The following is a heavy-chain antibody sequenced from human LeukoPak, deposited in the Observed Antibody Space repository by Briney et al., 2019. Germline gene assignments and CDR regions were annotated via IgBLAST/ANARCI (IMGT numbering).Heavy chain of an antibody. D-gene: IGHD6-6*01. CDR3: ARAHTSIAARRYYYYGMDV. CDR2: ISSSSSYI. Sequence: PGGSLRLSCAASGFTFSSYSMNWVRQAPGKGLEWVSSISSSSSYIYYADSVKGRFTISRDNSKNTLYLQMNSLRAEDTAVYYCARAHTSIAARRYYYYGMDVWGQGTTVTVSS. CDR1: GFTFSSYS. J-gene: IGHJ6*02. V-gene: IGHV3-21*01.